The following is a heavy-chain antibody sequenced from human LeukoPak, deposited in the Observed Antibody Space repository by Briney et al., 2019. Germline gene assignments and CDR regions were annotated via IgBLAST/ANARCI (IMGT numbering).Heavy chain of an antibody. D-gene: IGHD3-22*01. J-gene: IGHJ4*02. CDR3: ARDEYYYDSSTGFDY. Sequence: PGGSLRLSCAASGFTFSDYYMSWIRQAPGKGLEWVSYISSSGSTIYYADSVKGRFTISRDNAKNSLYLQMYSLRAEDTAVYYCARDEYYYDSSTGFDYWGQGTLVTVSS. CDR1: GFTFSDYY. V-gene: IGHV3-11*04. CDR2: ISSSGSTI.